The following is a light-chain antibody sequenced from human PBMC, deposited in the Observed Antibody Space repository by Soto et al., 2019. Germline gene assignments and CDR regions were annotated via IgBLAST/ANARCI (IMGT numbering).Light chain of an antibody. CDR1: QSISNS. CDR2: DAS. CDR3: QQRSDWPIT. V-gene: IGKV3-11*01. J-gene: IGKJ5*01. Sequence: EVVLTQSPATLSLSPGERATLSCRASQSISNSLAWYQQKPGQAPRLLIYDASNRATGFPARFSGSASGTDFTLTISSLEPEDFAVYYCQQRSDWPITFGQGTRLEIK.